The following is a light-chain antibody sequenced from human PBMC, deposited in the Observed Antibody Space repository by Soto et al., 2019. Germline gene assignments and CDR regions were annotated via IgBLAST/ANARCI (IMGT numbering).Light chain of an antibody. Sequence: EIFFTHSPDTLAFSPEDRATLSCRASQRLSSSYIAWYQQKSGQAPRLLIYGSYSRATGIPDRFSGSGSGTDFTLTISRLETEDFAVYYCQQYGSLITFGQGTKVDIK. CDR2: GSY. CDR3: QQYGSLIT. V-gene: IGKV3-20*01. CDR1: QRLSSSY. J-gene: IGKJ1*01.